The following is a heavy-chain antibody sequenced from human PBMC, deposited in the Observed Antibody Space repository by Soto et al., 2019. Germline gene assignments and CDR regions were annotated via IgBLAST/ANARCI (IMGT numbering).Heavy chain of an antibody. Sequence: PSETLSLTCTVSGGSISSSDFYWGWLRQTPGKGLEFIGSMYYSGTTYYNPSLKSRVTISVDTSKNQFTLKLISVTAADTAVYYCAVVDSTGNWFDPWGEGALVTVSP. CDR1: GGSISSSDFY. D-gene: IGHD6-25*01. V-gene: IGHV4-39*01. CDR3: AVVDSTGNWFDP. CDR2: MYYSGTT. J-gene: IGHJ5*02.